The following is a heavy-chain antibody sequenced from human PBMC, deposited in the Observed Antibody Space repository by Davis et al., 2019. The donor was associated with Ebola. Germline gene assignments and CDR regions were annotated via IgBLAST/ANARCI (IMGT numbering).Heavy chain of an antibody. D-gene: IGHD2-15*01. J-gene: IGHJ6*02. Sequence: KVSCKASGYSFSNHWIGWVRQVPGRGLEWMGIIYPRDSDTRYSPSFQGHVTTSVDTSIATAYLQWTSLKATDTATYYCAAHTLIPGLYSLGMEVWGQGTTVTVSS. CDR3: AAHTLIPGLYSLGMEV. CDR2: IYPRDSDT. CDR1: GYSFSNHW. V-gene: IGHV5-51*01.